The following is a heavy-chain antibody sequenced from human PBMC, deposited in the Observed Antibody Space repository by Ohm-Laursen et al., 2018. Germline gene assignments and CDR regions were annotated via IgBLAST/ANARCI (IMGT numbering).Heavy chain of an antibody. Sequence: SLRLSCTASGFTFSSYAMSWVRQAPGKGLEWVSAISGSGGSTYYADSVKGRFTISRDNSKNTLHLQMNSLRAEDTAVYYCAKGNQWRDFDYWGQGTLVTVSS. CDR1: GFTFSSYA. J-gene: IGHJ4*02. D-gene: IGHD1-14*01. CDR2: ISGSGGST. V-gene: IGHV3-23*01. CDR3: AKGNQWRDFDY.